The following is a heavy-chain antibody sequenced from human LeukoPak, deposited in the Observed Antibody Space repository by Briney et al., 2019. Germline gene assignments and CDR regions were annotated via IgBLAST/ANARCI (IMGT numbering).Heavy chain of an antibody. CDR2: ISCFNGDT. J-gene: IGHJ4*02. D-gene: IGHD6-19*01. CDR1: CYTFNHHG. V-gene: IGHV1-18*01. Sequence: ASVKVSCKASCYTFNHHGISWVRQAPGQGLEWMGCISCFNGDTHYAQKFQGRVTMTTDTSTTTAYMELRSLRSDNTALYYCARDPSNTSGRYAYFDYWGQGTLVTVSS. CDR3: ARDPSNTSGRYAYFDY.